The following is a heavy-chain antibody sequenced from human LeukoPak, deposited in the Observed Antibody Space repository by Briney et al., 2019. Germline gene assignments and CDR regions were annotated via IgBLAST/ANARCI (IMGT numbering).Heavy chain of an antibody. J-gene: IGHJ6*02. Sequence: GESLKISCKGSGYSFTFTKNWIGWVRQVPGKGLEWMGIIYPVDSDTRYNPSFQGQVTISVDKSISTTYLQWSSLKASDTAIYYCARHLATVTASRQYYYYGMDVWGQGTTVTVSS. V-gene: IGHV5-51*01. CDR2: IYPVDSDT. CDR3: ARHLATVTASRQYYYYGMDV. D-gene: IGHD4-17*01. CDR1: GYSFTFTKNW.